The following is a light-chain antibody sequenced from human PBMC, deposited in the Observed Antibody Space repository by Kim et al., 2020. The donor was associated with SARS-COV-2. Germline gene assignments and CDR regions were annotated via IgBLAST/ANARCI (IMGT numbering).Light chain of an antibody. J-gene: IGLJ3*02. CDR3: GTWDNSLSAVV. Sequence: GQNVTISCSGSSSNTGSNYVSWYQQLPGTAPKLLIDDNNKRPSGIPDRFSGSKSGTTATLGITGLQTGYEADYYCGTWDNSLSAVVFGGGTQLTVL. V-gene: IGLV1-51*01. CDR2: DNN. CDR1: SSNTGSNY.